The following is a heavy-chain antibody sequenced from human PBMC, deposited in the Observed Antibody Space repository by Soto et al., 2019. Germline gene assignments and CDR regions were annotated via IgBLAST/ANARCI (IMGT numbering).Heavy chain of an antibody. CDR3: ARDSGNLGNWAYFLDY. D-gene: IGHD7-27*01. CDR2: ISAYNGNT. V-gene: IGHV1-18*01. J-gene: IGHJ4*02. Sequence: QGQLVQSGAEVKKPGASVKVSCKASGYTFTDFGISWVRQAPGQGLEWMGWISAYNGNTNYAHKVQDRVTMTTDTSTSTAYMAMRNLTPDDTAVYYCARDSGNLGNWAYFLDYWGQGTLVTVSS. CDR1: GYTFTDFG.